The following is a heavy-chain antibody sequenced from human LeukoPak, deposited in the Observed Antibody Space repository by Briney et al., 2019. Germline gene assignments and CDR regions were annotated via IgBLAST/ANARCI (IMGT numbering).Heavy chain of an antibody. Sequence: SQTLSLTCTVSGGSISSGGYYWSWIRQHPGKGLEWIGYIYYSGSTYYNPSLKSRVTISVDTSKNQFSLKLSSVTAADTAVYFCARAGSGYEYYFDYWGQGTLVTVSS. CDR1: GGSISSGGYY. CDR3: ARAGSGYEYYFDY. D-gene: IGHD5-12*01. CDR2: IYYSGST. J-gene: IGHJ4*02. V-gene: IGHV4-31*03.